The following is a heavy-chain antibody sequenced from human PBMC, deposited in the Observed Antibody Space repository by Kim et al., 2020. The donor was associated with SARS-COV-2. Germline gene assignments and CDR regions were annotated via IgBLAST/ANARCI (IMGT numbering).Heavy chain of an antibody. CDR2: IYYSGST. D-gene: IGHD3-22*01. CDR1: GGSISSYY. V-gene: IGHV4-59*01. Sequence: SETLSLTCTVSGGSISSYYWSWIRQPPGKGLEWIGYIYYSGSTNYNPSLKSRVTISVDTSKNQFSLKLSSVTAADTAVYYCARDQRVIGRNYYYYYYMDVWGKGTTVTVSS. J-gene: IGHJ6*03. CDR3: ARDQRVIGRNYYYYYYMDV.